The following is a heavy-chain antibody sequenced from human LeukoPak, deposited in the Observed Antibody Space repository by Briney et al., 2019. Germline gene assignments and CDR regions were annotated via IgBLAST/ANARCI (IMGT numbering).Heavy chain of an antibody. V-gene: IGHV4-34*01. Sequence: SETRSLTCAVYGGSISGYYWSWIRQPPGKGLEWIGEINHSGSTNYNPSLKSRVTISVDTSKNQFSLKLSSVTAADTAVYYCARGGVLGYYYWGQGTLVTVSS. J-gene: IGHJ4*02. CDR2: INHSGST. CDR3: ARGGVLGYYY. CDR1: GGSISGYY. D-gene: IGHD1-26*01.